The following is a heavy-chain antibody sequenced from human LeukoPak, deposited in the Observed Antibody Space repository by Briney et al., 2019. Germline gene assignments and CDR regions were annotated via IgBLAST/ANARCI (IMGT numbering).Heavy chain of an antibody. D-gene: IGHD1-7*01. CDR3: ARGRTSWNYIYYYYMDV. CDR2: MNPNSGNT. V-gene: IGHV1-8*01. J-gene: IGHJ6*03. Sequence: ASVKVSCKASGYAFTSYDINWVRQATGQGLEWMGWMNPNSGNTGYAQKFQGRVTMTRNTSISTAYMELSSLRSEDTAVYYCARGRTSWNYIYYYYMDVWGKGATVTVSS. CDR1: GYAFTSYD.